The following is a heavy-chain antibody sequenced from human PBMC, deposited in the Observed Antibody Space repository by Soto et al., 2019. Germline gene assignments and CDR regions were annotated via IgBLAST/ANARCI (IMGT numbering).Heavy chain of an antibody. Sequence: EVQLVESGGALVQWGGSLRLSCAASGFTFSSYSVNWVRQAPGKGLEWVSYISSGSKTIYYADSVKGRFTVSRDNAKNSQYLQMNSLRDEDTAVYYCAREDILGVRSFDYWGQGTLVIVSS. D-gene: IGHD3-9*01. CDR1: GFTFSSYS. J-gene: IGHJ4*02. V-gene: IGHV3-48*02. CDR3: AREDILGVRSFDY. CDR2: ISSGSKTI.